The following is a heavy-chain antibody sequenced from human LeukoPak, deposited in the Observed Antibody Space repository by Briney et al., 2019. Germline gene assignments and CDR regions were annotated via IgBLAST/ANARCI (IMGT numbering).Heavy chain of an antibody. CDR3: ARGEGGYNYAF. Sequence: GASLKISCKASGYSFTSYWIAWVRPIPGKGLEWMGIINPADSDTRYSLSIQGQVTISADRSISTAYLQWSSPKASDTAIYYCARGEGGYNYAFWGQGTLVSVSS. J-gene: IGHJ4*02. V-gene: IGHV5-51*01. CDR1: GYSFTSYW. D-gene: IGHD5-24*01. CDR2: INPADSDT.